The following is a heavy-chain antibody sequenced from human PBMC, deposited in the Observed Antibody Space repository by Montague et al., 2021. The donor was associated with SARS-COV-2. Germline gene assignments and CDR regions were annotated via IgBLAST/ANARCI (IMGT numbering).Heavy chain of an antibody. Sequence: SLRLSFAASGFTFSSYEMNWVRQAPGKGLEWVSYISSSGSTIYYADSVKGRFTISRDNAKNSLYLQMNSLRAEDTAVYYCARGGTYYDFWSGYRNYYYGMDVWGQGTTVTVFS. CDR2: ISSSGSTI. D-gene: IGHD3-3*01. CDR3: ARGGTYYDFWSGYRNYYYGMDV. J-gene: IGHJ6*02. CDR1: GFTFSSYE. V-gene: IGHV3-48*03.